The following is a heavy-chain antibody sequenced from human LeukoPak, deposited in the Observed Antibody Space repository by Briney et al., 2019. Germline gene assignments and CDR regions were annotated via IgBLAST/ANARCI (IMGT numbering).Heavy chain of an antibody. V-gene: IGHV3-74*01. CDR3: ARGGGYNYGYGGNWFDP. Sequence: GGSLSLSCAASGFTFSSYWMHWVRQAPGKGLVWVSRIDSDGSSTNYADSVKGQFTISRDNAKNTLYLQMNSLRAEDTAVYYCARGGGYNYGYGGNWFDPWGQGTLVTVSS. CDR1: GFTFSSYW. CDR2: IDSDGSST. J-gene: IGHJ5*02. D-gene: IGHD5-18*01.